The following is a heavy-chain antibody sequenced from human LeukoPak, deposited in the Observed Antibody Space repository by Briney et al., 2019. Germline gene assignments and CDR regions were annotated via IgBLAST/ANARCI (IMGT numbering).Heavy chain of an antibody. CDR2: ISIIDGNR. CDR1: GYTFNKYG. Sequence: SVKVSCKAFGYTFNKYGISWVRQAPGQGLEWMGWISIIDGNRNYAQNLQGRVAMTTDTSTNTVYMELRSLRFDDTAVYYCARDSDTTSGRDPWGQGTLVTVSS. D-gene: IGHD1-26*01. CDR3: ARDSDTTSGRDP. V-gene: IGHV1-18*01. J-gene: IGHJ5*02.